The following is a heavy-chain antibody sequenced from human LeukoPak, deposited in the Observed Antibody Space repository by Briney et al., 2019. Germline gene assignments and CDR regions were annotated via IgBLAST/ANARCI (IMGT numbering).Heavy chain of an antibody. CDR2: ISGSGGST. CDR1: GFTFSSYA. V-gene: IGHV3-23*01. CDR3: AKDLMMNWSDYNWFDP. D-gene: IGHD1-1*01. Sequence: GGSLRLSCAASGFTFSSYAMSWVRQAPGKGLEWVSAISGSGGSTYYADSVKGRFTISRDNSKNTLYLQMNSLRAEDTAVYYCAKDLMMNWSDYNWFDPWGQGTLVTVSS. J-gene: IGHJ5*02.